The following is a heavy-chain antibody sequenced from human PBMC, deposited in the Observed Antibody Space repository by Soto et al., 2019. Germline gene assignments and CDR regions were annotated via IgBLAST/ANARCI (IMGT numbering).Heavy chain of an antibody. Sequence: QVQLVQSGAELKKPGASVKVSCKASGYTFSNYERNWVRQATGQGPECIGWVNPNNGDTVYAQKFQGRVTLTTDIPTTTAYMELTSRRSEDTGIYYCAKVSRKGSAIDFDYWGQGTLITGSS. D-gene: IGHD3-10*01. J-gene: IGHJ4*02. V-gene: IGHV1-8*01. CDR3: AKVSRKGSAIDFDY. CDR1: GYTFSNYE. CDR2: VNPNNGDT.